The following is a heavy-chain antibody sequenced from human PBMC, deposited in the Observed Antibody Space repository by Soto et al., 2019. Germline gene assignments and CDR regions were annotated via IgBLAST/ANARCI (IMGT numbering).Heavy chain of an antibody. CDR2: IKSKTDGGTT. CDR1: GFTFSNAW. J-gene: IGHJ6*02. Sequence: GGSLRLSCAASGFTFSNAWMSWVRQAPGKGLEWVGRIKSKTDGGTTDYAAPVKGRFTISRDDSKNTLYLQMNSLKTEDTAVYYCTTAITLKYYDSSGSAYGMDVWGQGTTVTVSS. V-gene: IGHV3-15*01. D-gene: IGHD3-22*01. CDR3: TTAITLKYYDSSGSAYGMDV.